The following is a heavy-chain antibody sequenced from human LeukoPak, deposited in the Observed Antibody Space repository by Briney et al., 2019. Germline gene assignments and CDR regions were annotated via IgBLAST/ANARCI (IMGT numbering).Heavy chain of an antibody. D-gene: IGHD6-13*01. Sequence: PSETLSLTCTVSGGSISSYYWSWIRQPPGKGLEWIGYIYYSGSTNYNPSLKSRVTISVDTSKNQFSLKLSSVTAADTAVYYCARHIAAAGPLYYYYGMDVWGQGTTVTVSS. J-gene: IGHJ6*02. CDR3: ARHIAAAGPLYYYYGMDV. V-gene: IGHV4-59*08. CDR1: GGSISSYY. CDR2: IYYSGST.